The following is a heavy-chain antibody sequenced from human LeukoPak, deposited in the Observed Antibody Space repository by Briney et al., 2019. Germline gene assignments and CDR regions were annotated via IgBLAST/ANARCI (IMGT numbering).Heavy chain of an antibody. CDR2: INHSGST. Sequence: SETLSLTCAVYGGSFSGYYWSWIRQPPGKGLEWIGEINHSGSTNYNPSLKSRVTISVDASKNQFSLKLSSVTAADTAVYYCARVLGYSSSWYDAFDIWGQGTMVTASS. V-gene: IGHV4-34*01. CDR3: ARVLGYSSSWYDAFDI. CDR1: GGSFSGYY. D-gene: IGHD6-13*01. J-gene: IGHJ3*02.